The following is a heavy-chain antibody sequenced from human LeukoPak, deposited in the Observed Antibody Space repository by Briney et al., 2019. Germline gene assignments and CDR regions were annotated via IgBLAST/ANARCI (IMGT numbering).Heavy chain of an antibody. J-gene: IGHJ3*02. CDR1: GASLSGFF. CDR3: ARGPNYYGDYIRSFPDAFHI. Sequence: SETLALTCGVSGASLSGFFWNWVRQSPGEGLEWIGDIRHGGVTTYNPSLMGRVTITTDTSKNQFSLMLTSVTAADTGVYYCARGPNYYGDYIRSFPDAFHIWGRGTVVSVSS. CDR2: IRHGGVT. V-gene: IGHV4-34*01. D-gene: IGHD4-17*01.